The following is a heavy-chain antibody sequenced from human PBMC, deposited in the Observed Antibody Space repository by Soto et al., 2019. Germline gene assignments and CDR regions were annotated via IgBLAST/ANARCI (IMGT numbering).Heavy chain of an antibody. CDR2: ISGSCGST. D-gene: IGHD3-3*01. CDR1: GFTFSSYA. CDR3: AKSGPGVPQIFGVVSSFDY. J-gene: IGHJ4*02. V-gene: IGHV3-23*01. Sequence: LRLSCAASGFTFSSYAMSWVRQAPGKGLEWVSAISGSCGSTYYADSVKGRFTISRDNSKNTLYLQMNSLRAEDTAVYYCAKSGPGVPQIFGVVSSFDYWGQGTLVTVSS.